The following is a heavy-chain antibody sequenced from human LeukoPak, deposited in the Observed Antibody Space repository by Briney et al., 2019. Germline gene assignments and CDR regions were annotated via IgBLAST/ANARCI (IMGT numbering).Heavy chain of an antibody. V-gene: IGHV3-74*01. Sequence: GGSLRLSCAASVSTFSTYWMYWVRQAPGKGRVWGSRINSDGITTTYADSVKGRFTITRDTAKHTLYLQLNSLRAEDTAVYYCARDRGAYGVIAYWGQGTLVTVSS. D-gene: IGHD2-21*01. CDR1: VSTFSTYW. J-gene: IGHJ4*02. CDR2: INSDGITT. CDR3: ARDRGAYGVIAY.